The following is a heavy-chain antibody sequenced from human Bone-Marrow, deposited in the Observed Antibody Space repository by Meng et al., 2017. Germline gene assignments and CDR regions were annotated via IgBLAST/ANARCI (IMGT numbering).Heavy chain of an antibody. CDR1: GGSISSSSYY. CDR2: IYYSGST. Sequence: SETLSLTCTVSGGSISSSSYYWGWIRQPPGKGLEWIGSIYYSGSTYYNPSLKSRVTISVDTSKNQFSLKLSSVTAADTAVYYCARGGGGFDYWGQGTLVTVSS. CDR3: ARGGGGFDY. J-gene: IGHJ4*02. V-gene: IGHV4-39*07. D-gene: IGHD4-23*01.